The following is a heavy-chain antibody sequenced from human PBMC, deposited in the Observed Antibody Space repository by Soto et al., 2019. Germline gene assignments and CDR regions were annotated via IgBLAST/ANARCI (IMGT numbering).Heavy chain of an antibody. CDR1: GCTFTSYG. Sequence: ASVKVSCKASGCTFTSYGISWVRQAPGQGLEWMGWISAYNGNTNYAQKLQGRVTMTTDTSASTAYMELRSLRSDDTAVYYCARDPIAVAGTQGWFDPWGQGTLVTVSS. D-gene: IGHD6-19*01. V-gene: IGHV1-18*04. CDR2: ISAYNGNT. CDR3: ARDPIAVAGTQGWFDP. J-gene: IGHJ5*02.